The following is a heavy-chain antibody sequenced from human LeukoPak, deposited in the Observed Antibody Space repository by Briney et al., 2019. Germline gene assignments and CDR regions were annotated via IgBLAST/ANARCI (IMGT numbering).Heavy chain of an antibody. V-gene: IGHV1-3*01. Sequence: ASVKVSCKASGYTFTSYAMNCVRQAPGQRLEWMGWINAGNGNTKYSQKFQGRVTITRDTSASTAYMELSSLRSEDTAVYYCARDPYSSGWYSFLDYWGQGTLVTVSS. CDR3: ARDPYSSGWYSFLDY. CDR2: INAGNGNT. D-gene: IGHD6-19*01. J-gene: IGHJ4*02. CDR1: GYTFTSYA.